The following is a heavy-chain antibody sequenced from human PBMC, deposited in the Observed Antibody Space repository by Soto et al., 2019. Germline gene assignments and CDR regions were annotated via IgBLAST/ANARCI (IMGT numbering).Heavy chain of an antibody. CDR2: IHHSGIT. Sequence: QVQLQESGPRLVKPSGTLSLTCTVSGDSVSSNIWWSWVRPPPGKGLEWIGDIHHSGITNYNSSLTVRASITIDKSKNQSSLNLYSVTAADAAVFYCARAPMGYGMDVWGQGTTVSVSS. V-gene: IGHV4-4*02. J-gene: IGHJ6*02. CDR3: ARAPMGYGMDV. CDR1: GDSVSSNIW.